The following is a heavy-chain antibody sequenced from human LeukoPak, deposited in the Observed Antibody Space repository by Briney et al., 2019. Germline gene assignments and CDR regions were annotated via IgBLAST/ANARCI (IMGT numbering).Heavy chain of an antibody. CDR1: GFTVSSNY. CDR2: IYSGGST. CDR3: AKCNVVVVAATLFN. V-gene: IGHV3-53*01. Sequence: GGSLRLSCAASGFTVSSNYMSWVRQAPGKGLEWVSVIYSGGSTYYADSVKGRFTISRDNSKNTLYLQMNSLRAEDTAVYYCAKCNVVVVAATLFNWGQGTLVTVSS. J-gene: IGHJ4*02. D-gene: IGHD2-15*01.